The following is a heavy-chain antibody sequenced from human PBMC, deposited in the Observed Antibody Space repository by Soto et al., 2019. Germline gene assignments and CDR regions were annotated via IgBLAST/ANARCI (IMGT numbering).Heavy chain of an antibody. CDR1: GGSVSSGSYY. V-gene: IGHV4-61*01. CDR3: ARGVLTTVTTFYY. CDR2: IYYSGST. J-gene: IGHJ4*02. D-gene: IGHD4-17*01. Sequence: SETLSLTCTVSGGSVSSGSYYWSWIRQPPGKGLEWIGYIYYSGSTNYNPSLKSRVTISVDTSKNQFSLKLSSVTAADTAVYYCARGVLTTVTTFYYWGQGTLVTVSS.